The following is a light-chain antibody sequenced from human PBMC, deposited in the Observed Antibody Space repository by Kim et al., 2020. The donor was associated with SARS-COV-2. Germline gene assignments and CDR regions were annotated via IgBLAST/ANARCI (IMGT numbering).Light chain of an antibody. V-gene: IGKV1-39*01. Sequence: LSASVGDRVTITCRASQSISSYLNWYQQKPGKAPKLLIYAASSLQSGVPSRFSGSGSGTDFTLTISSLQPEDFATYYCQQSYSTPITFGQGTRLEIK. CDR2: AAS. CDR1: QSISSY. J-gene: IGKJ5*01. CDR3: QQSYSTPIT.